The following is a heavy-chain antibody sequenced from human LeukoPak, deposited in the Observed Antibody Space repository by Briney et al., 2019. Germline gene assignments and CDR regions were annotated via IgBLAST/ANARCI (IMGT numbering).Heavy chain of an antibody. V-gene: IGHV3-7*01. CDR2: VNPDGSAK. CDR3: ATYTHWVAGDV. Sequence: GGSLRLSCAASGFTFSDSWMSWVRQAPGKGLEWVANVNPDGSAKDYVDSVKGRFTISRDNAGNPLFLQMSSLRAEDTAVYYCATYTHWVAGDVWGQGTTVTVPS. CDR1: GFTFSDSW. D-gene: IGHD3-16*01. J-gene: IGHJ6*02.